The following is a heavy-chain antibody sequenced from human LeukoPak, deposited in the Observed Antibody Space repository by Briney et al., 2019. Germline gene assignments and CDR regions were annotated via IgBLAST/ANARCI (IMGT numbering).Heavy chain of an antibody. V-gene: IGHV3-7*01. D-gene: IGHD4-17*01. Sequence: GGSLRLSCAASGFIFSNYWMSWVRQAPGKGLGWVANIKQDGSEKYYVDSVKGRFTISRDNAKNSLYLQMNSLRAEDTAIYYCATVGAVTDSAFDVWGQGTMVTVSS. CDR1: GFIFSNYW. CDR2: IKQDGSEK. J-gene: IGHJ3*01. CDR3: ATVGAVTDSAFDV.